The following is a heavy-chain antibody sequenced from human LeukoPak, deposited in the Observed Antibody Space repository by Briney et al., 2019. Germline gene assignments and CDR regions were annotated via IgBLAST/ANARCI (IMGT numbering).Heavy chain of an antibody. J-gene: IGHJ4*02. V-gene: IGHV4-34*01. Sequence: SETLSLTCAVYGGSFSGYYWSWIRQPPGKGLEWIGEINHSGSTNYNPSLKSRVTISVDTSKNQFSLKLSSVTAADTAVYYCARTPRYYYDSSGYRKGPTFDYWGQGTLVTVSS. CDR3: ARTPRYYYDSSGYRKGPTFDY. CDR2: INHSGST. D-gene: IGHD3-22*01. CDR1: GGSFSGYY.